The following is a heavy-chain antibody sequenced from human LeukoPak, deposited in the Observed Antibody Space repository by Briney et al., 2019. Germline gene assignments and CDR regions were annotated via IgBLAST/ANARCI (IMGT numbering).Heavy chain of an antibody. V-gene: IGHV4-59*01. J-gene: IGHJ3*02. CDR1: GGSISSYY. CDR2: IYYSGST. Sequence: NSSETLSLTCTVSGGSISSYYWSLIRQPPGKGLEWIGYIYYSGSTNYNPSLKSRVTISVDTSKNQFSLKLSSVTAADTAVYYCARRGNWWADAFDIWGQGTMVTVSS. D-gene: IGHD2-8*02. CDR3: ARRGNWWADAFDI.